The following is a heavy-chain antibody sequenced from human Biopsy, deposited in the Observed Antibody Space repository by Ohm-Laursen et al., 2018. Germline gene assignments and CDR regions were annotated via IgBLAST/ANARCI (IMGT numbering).Heavy chain of an antibody. J-gene: IGHJ3*01. CDR1: GVTFDTYA. CDR2: RIPYFNTI. V-gene: IGHV1-69*13. CDR3: VGGQRGPPIGVTVPGDAFDL. Sequence: GASVKVSCKASGVTFDTYAFGWVRQAPGQGLEWMGGRIPYFNTIYYARNFQDRAVITADRSARTTDMQLNGLRPDDTAVYYCVGGQRGPPIGVTVPGDAFDLWGPGTMVTVSP. D-gene: IGHD2/OR15-2a*01.